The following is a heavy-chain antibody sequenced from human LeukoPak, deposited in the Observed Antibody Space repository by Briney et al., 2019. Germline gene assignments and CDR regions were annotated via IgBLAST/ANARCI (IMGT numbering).Heavy chain of an antibody. D-gene: IGHD1-26*01. CDR1: GVSVSSDSFY. J-gene: IGHJ4*02. CDR3: ARDRGSHSAVDY. Sequence: SETLSPSCTASGVSVSSDSFYWSWIRQPPGKELEWLGCSYCTGGTNYNPSLKSRVTISVDTSKNQSSRKLSSVTAADTAVYDCARDRGSHSAVDYWGQGTLVTVSS. CDR2: SYCTGGT. V-gene: IGHV4-61*01.